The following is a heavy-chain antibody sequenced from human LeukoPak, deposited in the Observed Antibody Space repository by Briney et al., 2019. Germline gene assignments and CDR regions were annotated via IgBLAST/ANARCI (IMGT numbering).Heavy chain of an antibody. D-gene: IGHD6-13*01. J-gene: IGHJ5*02. Sequence: ASVKVSCKASGYTFTSYDINWVRQATGQGLEWMGWMNSNSGNTGYAQKFQGRVTMTRNTSISTAYMELSSLRSEDTAVYYCARGLPRYSSSWIWFDPWAREPWSPSPQ. CDR2: MNSNSGNT. V-gene: IGHV1-8*01. CDR3: ARGLPRYSSSWIWFDP. CDR1: GYTFTSYD.